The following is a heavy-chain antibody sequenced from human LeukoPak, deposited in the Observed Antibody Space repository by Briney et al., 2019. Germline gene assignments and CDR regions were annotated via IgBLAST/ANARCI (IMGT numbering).Heavy chain of an antibody. J-gene: IGHJ4*02. CDR3: ARDSSGWYRGYFDY. CDR1: GGTFSSYA. D-gene: IGHD6-19*01. V-gene: IGHV1-69*13. CDR2: IIPIFGTA. Sequence: SVKVSCKASGGTFSSYASSWVRQAPGQGLEWMGGIIPIFGTANYAQKFQGRVTITADESTSTAYMELSSLRSEDTAVYYCARDSSGWYRGYFDYWGQGTLVTVSS.